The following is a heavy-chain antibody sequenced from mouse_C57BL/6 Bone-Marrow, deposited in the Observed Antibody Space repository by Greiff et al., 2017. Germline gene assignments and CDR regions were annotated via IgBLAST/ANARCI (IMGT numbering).Heavy chain of an antibody. J-gene: IGHJ1*03. CDR2: INPDSSTI. V-gene: IGHV4-1*01. D-gene: IGHD5-1*01. CDR3: ARWGPQYPYWYFDV. Sequence: EADGVDFSRYWMSWVRRAPGKGLEWIGEINPDSSTINYAPSLKDKFIISRDNAENTLYLQMNKVRSEDTALYYCARWGPQYPYWYFDVWGTGTTVTVSS. CDR1: GVDFSRYW.